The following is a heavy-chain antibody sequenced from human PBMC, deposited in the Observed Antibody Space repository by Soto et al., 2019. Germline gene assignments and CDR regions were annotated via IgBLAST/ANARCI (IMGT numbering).Heavy chain of an antibody. J-gene: IGHJ1*01. Sequence: PGESLKISCQTSVEIFNTYWITWVRQMPGRGLEWVGGIDPSDSYTTYNPSLKGHVILSVDKSMNTAYVQWTSLRASDTAMYFCGRDFGSGHADVWGQGTLVTVSS. V-gene: IGHV5-10-1*01. CDR1: VEIFNTYW. CDR3: GRDFGSGHADV. CDR2: IDPSDSYT. D-gene: IGHD1-26*01.